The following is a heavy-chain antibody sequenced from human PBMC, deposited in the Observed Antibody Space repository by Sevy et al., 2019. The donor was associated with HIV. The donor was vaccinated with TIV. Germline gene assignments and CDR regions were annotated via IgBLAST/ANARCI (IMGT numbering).Heavy chain of an antibody. D-gene: IGHD3-22*01. J-gene: IGHJ4*02. CDR1: GFTFSSYA. CDR3: AKEVPYYYDSSGYSDYFDY. CDR2: ISGSGGST. Sequence: GGYLRLSCAASGFTFSSYAMSWVRQAPGKGMEWVSAISGSGGSTYYADAVKGRFTISRDNSKNTLYLQMNSLRAEDTAVYYSAKEVPYYYDSSGYSDYFDYWGQGTLVTVSS. V-gene: IGHV3-23*01.